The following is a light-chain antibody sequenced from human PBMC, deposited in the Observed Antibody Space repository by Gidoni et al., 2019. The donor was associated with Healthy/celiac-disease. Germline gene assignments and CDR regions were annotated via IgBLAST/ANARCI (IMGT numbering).Light chain of an antibody. CDR1: QRVSSH. J-gene: IGKJ1*01. CDR3: QQYNNWPWGT. V-gene: IGKV3-15*01. Sequence: EIVLTQSPATLSVSPGERATLSCRASQRVSSHLAWYQQKPGQATRLLIYGASTRATGIPARFSGSGSGTEFTLTIRSLQSEDFAVYYCQQYNNWPWGTFGQGTKVEIK. CDR2: GAS.